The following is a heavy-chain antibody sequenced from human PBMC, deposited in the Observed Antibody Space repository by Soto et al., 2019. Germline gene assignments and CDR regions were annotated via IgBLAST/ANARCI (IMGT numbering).Heavy chain of an antibody. V-gene: IGHV4-59*08. CDR1: GGSISSYY. D-gene: IGHD2-15*01. CDR2: LYYSGTT. J-gene: IGHJ3*01. Sequence: QVQLQESGPGMVKPSETLSLTCTVSGGSISSYYWSWIRQSPGKGLEWIGYLYYSGTTTYNPSLKCPGNISRGQSQHPFLLKLTSGTAADTGVYLRPGPLNGERKGGFGGRGRGIIVNVSS. CDR3: PGPLNGERKGGFGG.